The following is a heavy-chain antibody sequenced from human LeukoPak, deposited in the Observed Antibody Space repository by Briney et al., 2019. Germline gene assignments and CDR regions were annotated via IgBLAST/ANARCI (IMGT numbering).Heavy chain of an antibody. CDR2: ISSSGSTI. D-gene: IGHD2-21*02. CDR1: GFTFSDYY. V-gene: IGHV3-11*04. Sequence: GGSLRLSCAASGFTFSDYYMSWIRQAPGKGLEWVSYISSSGSTIYYADSVKGRFTISRDNAKNSLYLQMNSLRAEDTAVYYCAREPVGGDSEKYFDYWGQGTLVTVSS. CDR3: AREPVGGDSEKYFDY. J-gene: IGHJ4*02.